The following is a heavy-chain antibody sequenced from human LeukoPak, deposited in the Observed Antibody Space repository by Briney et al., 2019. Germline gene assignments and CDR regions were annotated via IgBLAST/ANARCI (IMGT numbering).Heavy chain of an antibody. CDR2: IYTSGST. CDR1: GYPIRNGYH. J-gene: IGHJ3*01. V-gene: IGHV4-4*07. CDR3: ARVDPPYPID. Sequence: PSETLSLTCSVSGYPIRNGYHWGWIRQPAGKGLEWIGRIYTSGSTNYNPSLKSRVTMSVDTSKNQFSLKLSSVTAADTAVYYCARVDPPYPIDWGQGTMVTVSS.